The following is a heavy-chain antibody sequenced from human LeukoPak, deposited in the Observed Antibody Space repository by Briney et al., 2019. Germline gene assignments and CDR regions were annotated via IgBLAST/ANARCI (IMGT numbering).Heavy chain of an antibody. CDR3: AREPVGATTTSFDY. D-gene: IGHD1-26*01. CDR2: INHSGST. Sequence: SETLSLTCAVYGGSFSGYYWSWIRQPPGKGLEWIGEINHSGSTNYNPSLKSRVTISVDTSKNQFSLKLSSVTAADTAVYYCAREPVGATTTSFDYWGQGTLVTVSS. J-gene: IGHJ4*02. CDR1: GGSFSGYY. V-gene: IGHV4-34*01.